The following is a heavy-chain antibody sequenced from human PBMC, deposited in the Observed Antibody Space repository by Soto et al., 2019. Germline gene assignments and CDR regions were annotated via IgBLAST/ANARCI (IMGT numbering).Heavy chain of an antibody. CDR3: AKGITMIVVVPDLDY. Sequence: GGSLRLSCAAPGFTFSSYSMNWVRQAPGKGLEWVSSISGSGGCTYYADSVKGRFTISRDNSKNTLYLQMNSLRAEDTAVYYCAKGITMIVVVPDLDYWGQGTLVTVSS. CDR1: GFTFSSYS. D-gene: IGHD3-22*01. CDR2: ISGSGGCT. V-gene: IGHV3-23*01. J-gene: IGHJ4*02.